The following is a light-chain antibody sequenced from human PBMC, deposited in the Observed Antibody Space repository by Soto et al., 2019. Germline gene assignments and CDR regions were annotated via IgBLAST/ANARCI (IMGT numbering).Light chain of an antibody. CDR1: EDISSW. V-gene: IGKV1-5*03. CDR3: QQYNIFPHT. CDR2: KAS. Sequence: DIQMTQSPSTLSASVGDRVTITCRASEDISSWLAWYQHKPGKAPKLLIQKASSLESGAPSRFTGSGSGTEFTLTISSLQPDDFATYFCQQYNIFPHTFGQGTQLEIK. J-gene: IGKJ2*01.